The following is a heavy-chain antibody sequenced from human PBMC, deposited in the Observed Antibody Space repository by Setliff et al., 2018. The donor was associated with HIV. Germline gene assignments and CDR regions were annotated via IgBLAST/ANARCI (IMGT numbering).Heavy chain of an antibody. J-gene: IGHJ3*02. CDR1: GYTFTSYA. D-gene: IGHD3-10*01. Sequence: GASVKVSCKASGYTFTSYAMHWVRQAPGQRLEWMGQIISILDITTYAQQLQGRVTITADESTSTFYMELSSLRSADTAVYYCAGPRGDEAFDIWGQGTKVTVSS. CDR2: IISILDIT. CDR3: AGPRGDEAFDI. V-gene: IGHV1-3*01.